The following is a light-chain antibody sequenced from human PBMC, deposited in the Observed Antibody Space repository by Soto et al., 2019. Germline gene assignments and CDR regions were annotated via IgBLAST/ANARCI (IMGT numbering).Light chain of an antibody. J-gene: IGLJ2*01. V-gene: IGLV2-14*03. Sequence: QSALTQPASVSGSPGQSITISCTGTSGDVGAYNYVSWYQQHPGRAPRLMIYDVYARPSGVSYRFSGSKSGNTASLTISGLQAEDDADYYCSSYTSSSTVVFGGGTKLTVL. CDR1: SGDVGAYNY. CDR2: DVY. CDR3: SSYTSSSTVV.